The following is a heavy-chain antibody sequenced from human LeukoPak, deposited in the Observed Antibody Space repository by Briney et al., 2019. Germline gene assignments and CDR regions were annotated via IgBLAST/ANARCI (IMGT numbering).Heavy chain of an antibody. CDR3: ATEPLHYFDY. Sequence: SLRLSCAASGFTFDDYAMHWVRQAPGKGLEWVSGISWNSGSIGYADSVKGRFTISRDNAKTSLYLQMNSLRAEDTALYYCATEPLHYFDYWGQGTLVTVSS. J-gene: IGHJ4*02. V-gene: IGHV3-9*01. CDR2: ISWNSGSI. CDR1: GFTFDDYA. D-gene: IGHD1-26*01.